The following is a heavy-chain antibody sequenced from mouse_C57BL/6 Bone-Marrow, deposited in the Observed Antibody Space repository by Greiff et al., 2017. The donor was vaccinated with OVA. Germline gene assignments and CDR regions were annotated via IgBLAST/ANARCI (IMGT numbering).Heavy chain of an antibody. D-gene: IGHD1-1*01. CDR1: GFTFSDYG. CDR3: ARAYYGSDYCAMDY. J-gene: IGHJ4*01. V-gene: IGHV5-17*01. Sequence: EVQRVESGGGLVKPGGSLKLSCAASGFTFSDYGMHWVRQAPEKGLEWVAYISSGSSTIYYADTVKGRSTISRDNAKNTLFLQLTSLRSEDTAVYYCARAYYGSDYCAMDYWGQGTSLTVSS. CDR2: ISSGSSTI.